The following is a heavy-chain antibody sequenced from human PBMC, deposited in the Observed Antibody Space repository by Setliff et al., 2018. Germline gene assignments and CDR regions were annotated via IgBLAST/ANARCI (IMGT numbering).Heavy chain of an antibody. CDR1: GFTFTSSA. CDR3: AAGLGRDGLVVV. V-gene: IGHV1-58*02. D-gene: IGHD2-21*01. Sequence: ASVKVSCKASGFTFTSSAMQWVRQARGQRLEWIGWIVVGSGNTNYAQKFQERVTITRDMSTSTAYMELSSLRSEDTAVYYCAAGLGRDGLVVVWGQGTLVTVSS. CDR2: IVVGSGNT. J-gene: IGHJ4*02.